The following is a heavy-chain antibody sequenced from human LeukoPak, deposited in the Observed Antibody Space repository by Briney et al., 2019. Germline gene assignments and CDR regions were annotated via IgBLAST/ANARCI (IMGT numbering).Heavy chain of an antibody. J-gene: IGHJ4*02. V-gene: IGHV3-21*01. CDR3: AKQIDYGGNHIDY. CDR1: GFTFSSYS. Sequence: GGSLRLSCAASGFTFSSYSMNWVRQAPGKGLEWVSSISSSSSYIYYADSVKGRFTISRDNAKNSLYLQMNSLRAEDTAVYYCAKQIDYGGNHIDYWGQGTLVTVSS. D-gene: IGHD4-23*01. CDR2: ISSSSSYI.